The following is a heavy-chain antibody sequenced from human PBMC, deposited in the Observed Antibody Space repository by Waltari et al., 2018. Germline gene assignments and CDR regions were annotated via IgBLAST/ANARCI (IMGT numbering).Heavy chain of an antibody. CDR2: ISSSSSTI. Sequence: EVQLVESGGGLVQPGGSLRLSCAASGFTFSSYSMNWVRQAPGKGLEWVSYISSSSSTIYYAESVKGRCTIARDNAKNSRYLQMNSLRAEDTAVYYCARDPDSSSWSDWYFDLWGRGTLVTVSS. J-gene: IGHJ2*01. D-gene: IGHD6-13*01. CDR1: GFTFSSYS. CDR3: ARDPDSSSWSDWYFDL. V-gene: IGHV3-48*04.